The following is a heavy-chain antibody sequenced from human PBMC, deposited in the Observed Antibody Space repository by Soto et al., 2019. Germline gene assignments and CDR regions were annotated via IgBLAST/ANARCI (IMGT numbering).Heavy chain of an antibody. D-gene: IGHD2-15*01. J-gene: IGHJ6*03. V-gene: IGHV1-2*04. Sequence: ASVKVSCKASGYIFTDYYIHWVRQAPGQGLEWMGWIDPATGGTNYAQKFQGWVTLTRDTSISTAYMELSSLRSGGTAVYYCARAGEALGGRRYFYYLYMDVWAKGTTVTVSS. CDR3: ARAGEALGGRRYFYYLYMDV. CDR2: IDPATGGT. CDR1: GYIFTDYY.